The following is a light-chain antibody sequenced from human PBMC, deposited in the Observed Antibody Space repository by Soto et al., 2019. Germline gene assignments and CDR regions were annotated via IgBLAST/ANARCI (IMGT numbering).Light chain of an antibody. CDR1: QSVSSSY. Sequence: EIVLTQSPGTLSLSPGERATLSCRASQSVSSSYLAWYQQKPGQAPRLLIYGASSRATGIPERFSGSGSGTDFTLTISRLQPEDVAVYYCQQYGSSRTFGQGTKVDSK. V-gene: IGKV3-20*01. J-gene: IGKJ1*01. CDR3: QQYGSSRT. CDR2: GAS.